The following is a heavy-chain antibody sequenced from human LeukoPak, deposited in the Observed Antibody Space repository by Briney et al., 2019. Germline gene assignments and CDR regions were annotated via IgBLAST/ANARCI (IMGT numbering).Heavy chain of an antibody. V-gene: IGHV3-23*01. D-gene: IGHD2-21*01. CDR1: RFTFTRHA. J-gene: IGHJ4*02. CDR3: VRGDDIVKHPTRAYYFDI. CDR2: TGLESVHT. Sequence: GGSLILSCAASRFTFTRHAMSWVRQAPGKGLEWVSTTGLESVHTLCADSVQGRFTVSRDNSRNTLDLQMDNLTVDDTAIYYCVRGDDIVKHPTRAYYFDIWGQGTLVSVSS.